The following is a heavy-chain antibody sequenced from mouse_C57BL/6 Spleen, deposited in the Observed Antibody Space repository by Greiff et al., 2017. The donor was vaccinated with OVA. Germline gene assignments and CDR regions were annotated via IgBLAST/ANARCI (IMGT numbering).Heavy chain of an antibody. CDR3: ARVLHYYFDY. CDR1: GYTFTSYG. V-gene: IGHV1-81*01. CDR2: IYPRSGNT. J-gene: IGHJ2*01. Sequence: VQLQQSGAELARPGASVKLSCKASGYTFTSYGISWVKQRTGQGLEWIGEIYPRSGNTYYNEKFKGTATLTADKSSSTAYMELRRLTSEDAAVYFSARVLHYYFDYWGQGTTLTVSS.